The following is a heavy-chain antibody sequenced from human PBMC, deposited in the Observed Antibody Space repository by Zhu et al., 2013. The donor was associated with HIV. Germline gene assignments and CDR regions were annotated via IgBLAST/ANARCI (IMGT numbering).Heavy chain of an antibody. CDR1: GYTFTNYY. CDR3: AREDRRLMTSLDF. CDR2: INPRSGDT. D-gene: IGHD3-16*01. J-gene: IGHJ4*02. Sequence: QVQLVQSGAEAKKPGASVKVSCKTYGYTFTNYYIHWVRQAPGQGLEWMGWINPRSGDTMYTQKFQGRVTMTRDTAIDTAYMGLTSLRSDDTAVYFCAREDRRLMTSLDFWGQGTLVSVSS. V-gene: IGHV1-2*02.